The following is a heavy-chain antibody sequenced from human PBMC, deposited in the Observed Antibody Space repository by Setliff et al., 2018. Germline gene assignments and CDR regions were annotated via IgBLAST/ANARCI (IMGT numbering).Heavy chain of an antibody. CDR2: ISPPTGST. CDR3: VRLVRFCTKVACQTLPGAEH. J-gene: IGHJ4*02. Sequence: EASVKVSCKASGFTLTSSVISWVRQAPGQGLEWVGWISPPTGSTYFAQKFQGRVTMTADTSTGTASMELRNLRSDDTAIYYCVRLVRFCTKVACQTLPGAEHWGQGTLVTVSS. V-gene: IGHV1-18*01. CDR1: GFTLTSSV. D-gene: IGHD2-8*01.